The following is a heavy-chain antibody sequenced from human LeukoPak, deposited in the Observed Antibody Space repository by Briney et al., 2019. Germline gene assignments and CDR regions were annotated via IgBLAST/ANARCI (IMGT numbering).Heavy chain of an antibody. CDR3: AREYCSGGSCYSYFDY. V-gene: IGHV3-64*01. J-gene: IGHJ4*02. D-gene: IGHD2-15*01. Sequence: GGSLRLSCAASGFTFSSYAMHWVRQAPGKGLEYVSAISSNGGSTYYANSVKGRFTISRDNSKNTLYLQMVSLRAEDMAVYYCAREYCSGGSCYSYFDYGGKGTRVTVSS. CDR2: ISSNGGST. CDR1: GFTFSSYA.